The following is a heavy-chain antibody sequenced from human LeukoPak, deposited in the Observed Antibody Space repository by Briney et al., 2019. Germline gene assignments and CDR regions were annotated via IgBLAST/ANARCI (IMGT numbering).Heavy chain of an antibody. Sequence: SVKVSCKASGGTFSSYVISWVRQAPGQGVEWMGRIIPILGIANYAQKSQGRVTVTADKSTSTAYMELSSLRSEDTAAYYCASPPADYYDSRDYFDYWGQGTLVTVSS. CDR1: GGTFSSYV. CDR3: ASPPADYYDSRDYFDY. V-gene: IGHV1-69*04. CDR2: IIPILGIA. D-gene: IGHD3-22*01. J-gene: IGHJ4*02.